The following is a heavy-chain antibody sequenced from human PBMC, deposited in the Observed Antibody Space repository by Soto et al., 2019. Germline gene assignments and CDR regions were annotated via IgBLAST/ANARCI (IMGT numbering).Heavy chain of an antibody. D-gene: IGHD5-18*01. CDR1: GFTFSSYA. J-gene: IGHJ3*02. V-gene: IGHV3-21*01. CDR3: ARGGGYSPYAFDI. Sequence: GGSLRLSCAASGFTFSSYAMSWVRQAPGKGLEWVSAISSSSSYTNYADSVKGRFTISRDNAKNSLYLQMNSLRAEDTAVYYCARGGGYSPYAFDIWGQGTMVTVSS. CDR2: ISSSSSYT.